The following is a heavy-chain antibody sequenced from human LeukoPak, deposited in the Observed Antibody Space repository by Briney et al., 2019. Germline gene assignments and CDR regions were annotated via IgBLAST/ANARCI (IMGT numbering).Heavy chain of an antibody. V-gene: IGHV4-59*01. CDR1: GDSISTYY. CDR3: ARDRGSSSRRWFDS. J-gene: IGHJ5*01. Sequence: SETLSLTCTVSGDSISTYYWSWIRQPPGKGLEWIGYMYYNGNGNYNPSLKSRVTILVDTSKNQFSLRLTSVTAADTAVYYCARDRGSSSRRWFDSWGPGALVTVSS. D-gene: IGHD6-13*01. CDR2: MYYNGNG.